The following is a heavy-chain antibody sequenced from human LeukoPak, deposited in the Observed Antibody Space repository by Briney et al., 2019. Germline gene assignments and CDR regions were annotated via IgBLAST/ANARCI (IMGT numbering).Heavy chain of an antibody. CDR2: VSYKGVT. V-gene: IGHV4-39*01. J-gene: IGHJ5*02. Sequence: PSETLSLTCSVSGASTTNSRYYWVWIRQPPGKGLEWIGSVSYKGVTYYVPSFRSRFAISIDTSRDQFSLSLASVTAADTAVYYCATLTMSGLGIIPPASWGQGTLVTVSS. D-gene: IGHD3/OR15-3a*01. CDR3: ATLTMSGLGIIPPAS. CDR1: GASTTNSRYY.